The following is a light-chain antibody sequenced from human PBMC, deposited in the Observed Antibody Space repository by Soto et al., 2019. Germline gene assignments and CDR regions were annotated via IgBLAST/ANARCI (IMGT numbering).Light chain of an antibody. J-gene: IGKJ1*01. CDR2: AAS. Sequence: QMTQSPSSLSASVGEKIIITCRASRDVGSDVSWYQQKPGQAPKLLIYAASNLYTGVPSRFSGSRSGTEFTLTISSLQPEDFASYYCLQDYGDSWTFGQAT. CDR3: LQDYGDSWT. CDR1: RDVGSD. V-gene: IGKV1-6*01.